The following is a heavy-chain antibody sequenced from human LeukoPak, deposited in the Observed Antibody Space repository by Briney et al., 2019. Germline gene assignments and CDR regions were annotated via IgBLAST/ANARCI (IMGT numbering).Heavy chain of an antibody. Sequence: SETLSLTCAVYGGSFSGYYWSWIRQPPGKGLEWIGEIDHSGSTNYNPSLKSRFTMSVDTSKNQFSLILSSLTAADTAVYYCAIAPYSGSYEGFQHWGQGTLVTVSS. CDR2: IDHSGST. CDR1: GGSFSGYY. J-gene: IGHJ1*01. CDR3: AIAPYSGSYEGFQH. V-gene: IGHV4-34*01. D-gene: IGHD1-26*01.